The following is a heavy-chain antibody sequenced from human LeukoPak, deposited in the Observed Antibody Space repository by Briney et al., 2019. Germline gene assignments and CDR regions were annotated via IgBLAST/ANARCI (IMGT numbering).Heavy chain of an antibody. CDR1: GLTVSSNY. V-gene: IGHV3-53*01. CDR3: ARQRRYCNSDTCYSGHDY. D-gene: IGHD2-15*01. J-gene: IGHJ4*02. CDR2: IYSGGNT. Sequence: PGGSLRLSCAASGLTVSSNYMSWVRQAPGKGLEFVSIIYSGGNTYYADSMKGRFTISRDNSKNTLYLQMNSLRAEDTAVYFWARQRRYCNSDTCYSGHDYWGQGTLVTVSS.